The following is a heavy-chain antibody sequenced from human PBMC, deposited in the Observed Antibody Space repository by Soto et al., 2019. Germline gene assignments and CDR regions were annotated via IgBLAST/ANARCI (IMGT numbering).Heavy chain of an antibody. D-gene: IGHD4-17*01. J-gene: IGHJ4*02. CDR2: ISSSSSYI. CDR3: ERIRWRGTTDY. V-gene: IGHV3-21*01. CDR1: GFTFSSYS. Sequence: GGSLRLSCAASGFTFSSYSMNWVRQAPGRGLEWVSSISSSSSYIYYADSVKGRFTISRDNAKNSLYLQMNSLRAEDTAVYYCERIRWRGTTDYWGQGNLVTVSS.